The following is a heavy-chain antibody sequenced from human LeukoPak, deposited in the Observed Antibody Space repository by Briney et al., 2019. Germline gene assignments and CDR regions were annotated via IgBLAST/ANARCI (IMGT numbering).Heavy chain of an antibody. CDR1: GFTFSSYS. CDR3: AKNTIFGVVTPSGDY. Sequence: GGSLRLSCAASGFTFSSYSMNWVRQAPGKGLEWVSYISSSPSTIYYADSVKGRFTISRDNSKNTLYLQMNSLRAEDTAVYYCAKNTIFGVVTPSGDYWGQGTLVTVSS. J-gene: IGHJ4*02. CDR2: ISSSPSTI. D-gene: IGHD3-3*01. V-gene: IGHV3-48*01.